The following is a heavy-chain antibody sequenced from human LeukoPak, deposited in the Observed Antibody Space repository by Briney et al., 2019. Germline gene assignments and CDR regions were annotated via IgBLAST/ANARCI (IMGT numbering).Heavy chain of an antibody. CDR3: ARQTGSGLFILP. CDR1: GVSISSSNSY. V-gene: IGHV4-39*01. CDR2: IYYSGNT. Sequence: SETLSLTCTVSGVSISSSNSYWGWIRQPPGKGLEWIGSIYYSGNTYYNASLKSQVSISIDTSKNQFSLRLTSVTAADTGVYYCARQTGSGLFILPGGQGTLVTVSS. D-gene: IGHD3/OR15-3a*01. J-gene: IGHJ4*02.